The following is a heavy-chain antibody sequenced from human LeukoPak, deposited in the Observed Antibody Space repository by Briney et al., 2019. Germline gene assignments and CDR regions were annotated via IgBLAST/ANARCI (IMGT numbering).Heavy chain of an antibody. CDR2: MNPNSGDT. CDR3: AKDHTVRGVNYFDY. J-gene: IGHJ4*02. CDR1: GYTFADYY. Sequence: ASVKVSCKASGYTFADYYIHWVRQAPGQGLEWVGWMNPNSGDTNYARSFQGRVTMTRDTSISTAYMELSRLRFDDTAVYYCAKDHTVRGVNYFDYWGQGTLVTVSS. D-gene: IGHD3-10*01. V-gene: IGHV1-2*02.